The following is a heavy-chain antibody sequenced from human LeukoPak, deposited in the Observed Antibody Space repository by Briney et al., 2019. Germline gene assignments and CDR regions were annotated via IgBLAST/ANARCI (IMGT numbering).Heavy chain of an antibody. V-gene: IGHV4-59*01. CDR1: GGSITNYY. J-gene: IGHJ4*02. Sequence: SETLSLTCTVSGGSITNYYWSWVRHPPGPGLEWIAYIYHTGSTNYNPSLKSRVTISIDTSKNQFSLNLSSVTAADTAIYYCARGPTRYYFDYWGQGTLVTVSS. CDR3: ARGPTRYYFDY. CDR2: IYHTGST.